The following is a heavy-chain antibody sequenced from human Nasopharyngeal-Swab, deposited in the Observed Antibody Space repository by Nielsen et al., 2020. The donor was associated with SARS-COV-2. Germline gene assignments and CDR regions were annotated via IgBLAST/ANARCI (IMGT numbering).Heavy chain of an antibody. D-gene: IGHD3-10*01. CDR1: GFTFSSYA. V-gene: IGHV3-23*01. CDR3: AKYGRAFDI. Sequence: GESLKISCAASGFTFSSYAMSWVRQAPGKGLEWVSAISGSGGSTYYADSVKGRFTISRDNAKNSLYLQMNSLRAEDTALYYCAKYGRAFDIWGQGTMVTVSS. CDR2: ISGSGGST. J-gene: IGHJ3*02.